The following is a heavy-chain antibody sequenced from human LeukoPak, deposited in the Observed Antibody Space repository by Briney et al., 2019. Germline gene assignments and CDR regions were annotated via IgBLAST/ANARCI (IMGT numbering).Heavy chain of an antibody. CDR3: AKDRLRVVPGIGDY. V-gene: IGHV3-23*01. D-gene: IGHD2-2*01. J-gene: IGHJ4*02. CDR2: ISGSGGST. CDR1: GFTFSSYA. Sequence: TGGSLRLSCAASGFTFSSYAMSWVRQAPGKGLEWVSAISGSGGSTYYADSVKGRFTISRDNSKNTLYLQMNSLRAEDTAVYYCAKDRLRVVPGIGDYWGQGTLITVSS.